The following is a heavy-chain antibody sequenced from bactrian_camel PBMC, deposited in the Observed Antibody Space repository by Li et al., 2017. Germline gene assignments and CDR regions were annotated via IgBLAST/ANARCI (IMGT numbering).Heavy chain of an antibody. J-gene: IGHJ6*01. V-gene: IGHV3-1*01. CDR1: GFTFDDYV. CDR2: INWSGDST. D-gene: IGHD5*01. CDR3: AKQGWDMTDFGY. Sequence: DVQLVESGGGLVQPGGSLRLSCAASGFTFDDYVMGWVRQAPGKGLEWVSTINWSGDSTSYADSVEGQFTISRDNAKNTVYLQMNGLKSEDTALYYCAKQGWDMTDFGYWGQGTQVTVS.